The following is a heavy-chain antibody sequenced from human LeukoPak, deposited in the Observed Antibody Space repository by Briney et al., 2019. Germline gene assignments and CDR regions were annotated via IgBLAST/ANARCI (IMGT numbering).Heavy chain of an antibody. D-gene: IGHD1-26*01. Sequence: GGSLRLSCAASGFTFSSYDMSWVRQAPGKGLEWVSHISGSGGNTYYADSVKGRFTISRDNSKNTLYLQMNSLRADDTAVYYCAKDLGRYRNNFFDYWGQGNLVTVSS. V-gene: IGHV3-23*01. CDR1: GFTFSSYD. J-gene: IGHJ4*02. CDR3: AKDLGRYRNNFFDY. CDR2: ISGSGGNT.